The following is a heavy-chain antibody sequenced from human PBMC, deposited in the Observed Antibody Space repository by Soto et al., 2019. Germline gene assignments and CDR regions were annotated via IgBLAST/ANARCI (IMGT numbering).Heavy chain of an antibody. J-gene: IGHJ5*02. CDR3: ARRRKNWSGGRCAKWVDP. CDR2: IYWDDDK. Sequence: QITLKESGPTLVKPTKTLTLTCTLSGFSIRTSGAGVTWIRQPPGKALEWLALIYWDDDKYYRPSLKSRLTITTDTSKNQVVLTMTNMDPEDTATYYCARRRKNWSGGRCAKWVDPWGQGTLVTVS. CDR1: GFSIRTSGAG. V-gene: IGHV2-5*02. D-gene: IGHD2-15*01.